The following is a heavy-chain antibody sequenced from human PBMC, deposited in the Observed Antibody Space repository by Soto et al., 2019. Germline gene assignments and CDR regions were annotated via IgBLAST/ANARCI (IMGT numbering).Heavy chain of an antibody. CDR1: GFTFSNYG. J-gene: IGHJ4*02. V-gene: IGHV3-30*03. Sequence: QVQLVESGGGVVQPGRSLRLSCAASGFTFSNYGMHWVRQAPGKGLEWVAGISYEGTNKFYADSVKGRFTISRDNSKNTLYLQMNSLKSEDTALYYCSTTVITAPLFEYWGQGTLVAVSS. CDR2: ISYEGTNK. D-gene: IGHD2-21*02. CDR3: STTVITAPLFEY.